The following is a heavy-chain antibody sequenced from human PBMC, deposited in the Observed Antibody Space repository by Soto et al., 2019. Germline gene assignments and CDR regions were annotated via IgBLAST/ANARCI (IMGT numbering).Heavy chain of an antibody. CDR2: IYYSGST. CDR3: ASGVVPAAMHYYYYYMDF. V-gene: IGHV4-59*01. CDR1: GGSISSYY. J-gene: IGHJ6*03. D-gene: IGHD2-2*01. Sequence: SETLSLTCTVSGGSISSYYWSWIRQPPGKGLEWIGYIYYSGSTNYNPSLKSRVTISVDTSKNQFSLKLSSVTAADTAVYYCASGVVPAAMHYYYYYMDFWGKGTTVTVSS.